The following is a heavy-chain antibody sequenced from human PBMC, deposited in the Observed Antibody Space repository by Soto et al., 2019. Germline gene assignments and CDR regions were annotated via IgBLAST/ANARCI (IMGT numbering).Heavy chain of an antibody. CDR1: GFTFSSYS. Sequence: PGGSLRLSCAASGFTFSSYSMNWVRQAPGKGLEWVSSISSSSSYIYYADSVKGRFTISRDNAKNSLYLQMNSLRAEDTAVYYCASSPGGYGYGNPGSLSFDYWGQGTQVTVSS. CDR3: ASSPGGYGYGNPGSLSFDY. D-gene: IGHD5-18*01. J-gene: IGHJ4*02. CDR2: ISSSSSYI. V-gene: IGHV3-21*01.